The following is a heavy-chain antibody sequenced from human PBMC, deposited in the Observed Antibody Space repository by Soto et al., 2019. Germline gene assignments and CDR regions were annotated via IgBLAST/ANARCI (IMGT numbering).Heavy chain of an antibody. CDR3: AKDGGSVCSGGTCYFQAPDY. D-gene: IGHD2-15*01. Sequence: EVQLLESGGGLVQPGGSLRLSCAASGFTFSSYAMSWVRQAPGKGLEWVSGIDGSGRNTYYADSVKGRFTISRDNFKNTLFVQIDSLRVEDTALYYCAKDGGSVCSGGTCYFQAPDYWGQGTLVTVSS. V-gene: IGHV3-23*01. CDR1: GFTFSSYA. J-gene: IGHJ4*02. CDR2: IDGSGRNT.